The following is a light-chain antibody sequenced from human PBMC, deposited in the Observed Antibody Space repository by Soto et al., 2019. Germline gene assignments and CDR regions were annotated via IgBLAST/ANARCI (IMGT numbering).Light chain of an antibody. Sequence: QSALTQPASVSGSPGQWITISCTGTSSDVGGYNYVSWYQQHPGKAPKLMIYDVSNRPSGVSNRFSGSKSGNTASLTISGLQAEDEADYYCSSFRSSSTLYVFGTGTKVTVL. CDR1: SSDVGGYNY. CDR2: DVS. CDR3: SSFRSSSTLYV. V-gene: IGLV2-14*01. J-gene: IGLJ1*01.